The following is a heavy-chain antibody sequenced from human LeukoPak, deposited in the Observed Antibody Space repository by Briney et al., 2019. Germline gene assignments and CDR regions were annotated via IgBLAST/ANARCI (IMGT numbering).Heavy chain of an antibody. Sequence: GGSLRLSCAASGFTFSSYSMNWVRQAPGKGLEWVAYISSSSNTIDSADSVKGRFTISRDNAKNSLYLQVNSLRAEDTAVYYCARARGYSYGYSDYWGQGTLVTVSS. CDR2: ISSSSNTI. CDR1: GFTFSSYS. CDR3: ARARGYSYGYSDY. V-gene: IGHV3-48*01. J-gene: IGHJ4*02. D-gene: IGHD5-18*01.